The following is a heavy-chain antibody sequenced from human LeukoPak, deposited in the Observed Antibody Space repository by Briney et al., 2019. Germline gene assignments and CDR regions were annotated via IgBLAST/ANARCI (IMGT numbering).Heavy chain of an antibody. D-gene: IGHD3-22*01. V-gene: IGHV4-4*07. CDR2: IYTSGST. Sequence: SETLSLTCTVSGDSISSYYWSWIRQPAGKGLEWIGRIYTSGSTNSNPSLKGRVTMSVDTSKNQFSLKLTSVTAADTAVYYCARHPTYYYDSSGYFDYWGQGTLVTVSS. CDR3: ARHPTYYYDSSGYFDY. J-gene: IGHJ4*02. CDR1: GDSISSYY.